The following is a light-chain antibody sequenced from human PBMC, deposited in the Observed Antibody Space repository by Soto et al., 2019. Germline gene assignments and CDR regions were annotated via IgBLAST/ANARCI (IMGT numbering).Light chain of an antibody. CDR3: QQYGSSRIT. J-gene: IGKJ5*01. CDR1: QSVSSSY. Sequence: EIVLTHSPGTLSLSPVERATLSFSSSQSVSSSYLAWYQQKPGQAPRLLIYGASSRATGIPDRFSGSGSGTDFTLTISRLEPEDFAVYYCQQYGSSRITFGQGTRLENK. V-gene: IGKV3-20*01. CDR2: GAS.